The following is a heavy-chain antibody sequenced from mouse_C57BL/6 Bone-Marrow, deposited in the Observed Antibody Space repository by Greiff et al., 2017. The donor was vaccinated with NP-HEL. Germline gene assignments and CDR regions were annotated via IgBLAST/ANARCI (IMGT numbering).Heavy chain of an antibody. CDR1: GFSLTSYG. V-gene: IGHV2-2*01. J-gene: IGHJ2*01. CDR3: ARNRGGDYYGSSRFDY. Sequence: QVQLKESGPGLVQPSQSLSITCTVSGFSLTSYGVHWVRQSPGKGLEWLGVIWSGGSTDYNAAFISRLSISKDNSKSQVFFKMNSLQADDTAIYYCARNRGGDYYGSSRFDYWGQGTTLTVSS. D-gene: IGHD1-1*01. CDR2: IWSGGST.